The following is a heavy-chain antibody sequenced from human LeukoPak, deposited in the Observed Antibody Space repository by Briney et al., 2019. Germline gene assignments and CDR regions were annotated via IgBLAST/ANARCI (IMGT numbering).Heavy chain of an antibody. CDR1: GGSFSGYY. CDR2: INHSGST. D-gene: IGHD2-15*01. Sequence: SETLSLTCAVYGGSFSGYYWSWIRQPPGKGLEWIGEINHSGSTNHNPSLKSRVIISVDTSKNQFSLKLSSVTAADTAVYYWARGGCSGGSCYTLGGWFDPWGQGTLVTVSS. CDR3: ARGGCSGGSCYTLGGWFDP. J-gene: IGHJ5*02. V-gene: IGHV4-34*01.